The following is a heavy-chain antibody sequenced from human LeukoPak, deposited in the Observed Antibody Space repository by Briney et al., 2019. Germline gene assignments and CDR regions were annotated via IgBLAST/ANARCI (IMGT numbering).Heavy chain of an antibody. CDR1: GFTFSGYI. V-gene: IGHV3-48*04. CDR3: ARGGGRAVAAPDY. Sequence: GGSLRLPCAASGFTFSGYIMNWVRQAPGKGLEWLSYITSSGTMYYADSVKGRFTISRDNAKNSLYLQMNSLRAEDTAVYFCARGGGRAVAAPDYWGQGTLVTVSS. CDR2: ITSSGTM. J-gene: IGHJ4*02. D-gene: IGHD6-19*01.